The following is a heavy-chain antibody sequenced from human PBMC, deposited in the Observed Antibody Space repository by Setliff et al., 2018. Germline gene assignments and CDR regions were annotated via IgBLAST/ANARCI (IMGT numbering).Heavy chain of an antibody. Sequence: RASVKVSCKASGGIFSSYAISWVRQAPGQGLEWMGGIIPIFGAANYAQKFQGRVTITADESTSTAYMELSSLRSEDTAVYYCARAGGGEFGELRYYYYYYYMDVWGKGTTVTVSS. CDR2: IIPIFGAA. D-gene: IGHD3-10*01. CDR3: ARAGGGEFGELRYYYYYYYMDV. J-gene: IGHJ6*03. V-gene: IGHV1-69*13. CDR1: GGIFSSYA.